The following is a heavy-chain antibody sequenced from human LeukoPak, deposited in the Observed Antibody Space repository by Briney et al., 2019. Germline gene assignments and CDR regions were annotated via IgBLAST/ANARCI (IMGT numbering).Heavy chain of an antibody. Sequence: SSVKVSCKASGYTFTSYGISWVRQAPGHGLEWMGWISAYNGNTNYAQKLQGRVTMTTDTSPSTAYLELRSLRSDDTAVYYCARERYDSSGYCSPGHWFDPWGQGTLVTVSS. D-gene: IGHD3-22*01. V-gene: IGHV1-18*01. J-gene: IGHJ5*02. CDR3: ARERYDSSGYCSPGHWFDP. CDR1: GYTFTSYG. CDR2: ISAYNGNT.